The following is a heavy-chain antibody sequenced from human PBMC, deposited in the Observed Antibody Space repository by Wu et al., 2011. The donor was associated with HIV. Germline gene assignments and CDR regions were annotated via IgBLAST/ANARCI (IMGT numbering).Heavy chain of an antibody. J-gene: IGHJ4*02. CDR3: ARDLGGGHYGAPFDY. CDR1: GGSFRNSA. Sequence: QVQLVQSGAEVKKPGSSVKVSCKASGGSFRNSAISWVRQTPGQGLEWMGRIIPIFGTTNYTQKFHGRVTITADKSTSTAYMELSSLRSEDTAVYYCARDLGGGHYGAPFDYWGQGTLVTVSS. CDR2: IIPIFGTT. V-gene: IGHV1-69*14. D-gene: IGHD4-17*01.